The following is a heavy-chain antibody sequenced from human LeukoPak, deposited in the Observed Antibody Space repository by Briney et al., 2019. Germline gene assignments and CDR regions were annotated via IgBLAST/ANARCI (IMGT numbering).Heavy chain of an antibody. CDR2: LYTSGNT. D-gene: IGHD2-2*01. Sequence: SETLSLTCTVSGSSISNATYYWSWIRQPAGKGLEWIGRLYTSGNTNYNPSLQSRVTISVDTSKNQFSLKLSSVTAADTAVYYCARGRSDSTSCYDYWGQGTLVTVSS. CDR1: GSSISNATYY. J-gene: IGHJ4*02. CDR3: ARGRSDSTSCYDY. V-gene: IGHV4-61*02.